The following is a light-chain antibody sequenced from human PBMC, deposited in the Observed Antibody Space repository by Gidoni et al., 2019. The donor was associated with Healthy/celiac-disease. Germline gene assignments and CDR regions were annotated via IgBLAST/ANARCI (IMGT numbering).Light chain of an antibody. CDR3: QQYKEWPPEST. Sequence: ILMTQSPATLSVSSGERATLSCRASQSVSGYLAWYQQKPGQAPRLLIYGASTRATGISARFSGSGTGTEFNLTISSMQSEDVATYYGQQYKEWPPESTFGPGTKVEIK. V-gene: IGKV3-15*01. J-gene: IGKJ3*01. CDR2: GAS. CDR1: QSVSGY.